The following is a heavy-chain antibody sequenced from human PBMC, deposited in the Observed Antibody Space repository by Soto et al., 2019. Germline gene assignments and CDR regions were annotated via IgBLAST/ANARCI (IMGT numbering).Heavy chain of an antibody. V-gene: IGHV4-30-4*01. CDR3: ARGDYDSGYYYYGMDV. D-gene: IGHD4-17*01. CDR2: IYYSGST. CDR1: GGSISSGDYY. J-gene: IGHJ6*02. Sequence: QVQLQESGPGLVKPSQTLSLTCTVSGGSISSGDYYWSWIRQPPGKGLEWIGYIYYSGSTYYNPSLKSRVTISVDTSKNQFSLKLSSVIAADTAVYYCARGDYDSGYYYYGMDVWGQGTTVTVSS.